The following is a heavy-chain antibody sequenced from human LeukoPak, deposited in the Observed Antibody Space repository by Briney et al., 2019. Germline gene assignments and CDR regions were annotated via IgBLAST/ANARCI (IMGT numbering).Heavy chain of an antibody. V-gene: IGHV4-39*01. J-gene: IGHJ4*02. D-gene: IGHD2-2*01. CDR2: IYYSGST. CDR3: ARSREYPFDFDY. Sequence: PSETLSPTCTVSGGSISSSSYYWGWIRQPPGKGLEWIGSIYYSGSTYYNPSLKSRVTISVDTSKNQFSLKLSSVTAADTAVYYCARSREYPFDFDYWGQGTLVTVSS. CDR1: GGSISSSSYY.